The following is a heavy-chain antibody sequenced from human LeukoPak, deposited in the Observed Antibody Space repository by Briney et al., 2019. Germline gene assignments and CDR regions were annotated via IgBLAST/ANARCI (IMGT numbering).Heavy chain of an antibody. CDR3: ARHDYGDLPFFDY. CDR2: IDPSDSYT. CDR1: GYSFTSYW. D-gene: IGHD4-17*01. V-gene: IGHV5-10-1*01. Sequence: GESLKISCKGSGYSFTSYWISWVRQMPGNGLEWMGRIDPSDSYTNYSPSFQGHVTISADKSISTAYLQWSSLKASDTAMYYCARHDYGDLPFFDYWGQGTLVTVSS. J-gene: IGHJ4*02.